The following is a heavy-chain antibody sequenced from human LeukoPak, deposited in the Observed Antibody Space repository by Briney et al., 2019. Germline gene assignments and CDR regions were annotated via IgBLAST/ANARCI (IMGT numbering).Heavy chain of an antibody. Sequence: ASVKVSCKVSGYTLTELSMHWVRQAPGKGLEWMGGFDPEDGETIYAQKFQGRVTMTEDTSTDTAYMELSSPRSEDTAVYYCATHSGWFPYYYYYMDVWGKGTTVTVSS. V-gene: IGHV1-24*01. CDR1: GYTLTELS. J-gene: IGHJ6*03. CDR3: ATHSGWFPYYYYYMDV. CDR2: FDPEDGET. D-gene: IGHD6-19*01.